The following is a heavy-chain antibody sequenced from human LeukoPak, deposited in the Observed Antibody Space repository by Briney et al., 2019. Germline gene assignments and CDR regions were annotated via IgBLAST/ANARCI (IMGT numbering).Heavy chain of an antibody. CDR2: IKSKTDGGTT. V-gene: IGHV3-15*01. CDR1: GGSISSYY. D-gene: IGHD3-22*01. Sequence: ETLSLTCTVSGGSISSYYWSWVRQAPGKGLEWVGRIKSKTDGGTTDYAAPVKGRFTISRDDSKNTLYLQMNSLKTEDTAVYYCTTDPNYYDSSGYPHDYWGQGTLVTVSS. CDR3: TTDPNYYDSSGYPHDY. J-gene: IGHJ4*02.